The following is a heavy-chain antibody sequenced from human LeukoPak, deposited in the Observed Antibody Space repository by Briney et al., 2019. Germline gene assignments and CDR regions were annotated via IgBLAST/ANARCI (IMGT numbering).Heavy chain of an antibody. V-gene: IGHV5-51*01. J-gene: IGHJ3*02. CDR1: GYSFTSYW. CDR3: ARHVPPPYCSSTSCYWVGAFDI. Sequence: PGESLKISCKGSGYSFTSYWIGWVRQMPGKGLEWMGIIYPGDSDTRYSPSFQGQVTISADKSISTAYLQWSSLKASETAMYHCARHVPPPYCSSTSCYWVGAFDIWGQGTMVTVSS. D-gene: IGHD2-2*01. CDR2: IYPGDSDT.